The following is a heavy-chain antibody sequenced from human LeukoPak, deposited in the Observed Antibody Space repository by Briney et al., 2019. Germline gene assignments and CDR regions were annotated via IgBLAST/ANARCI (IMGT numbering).Heavy chain of an antibody. V-gene: IGHV3-30*04. CDR2: ISYDGTEK. D-gene: IGHD3-10*01. J-gene: IGHJ6*03. Sequence: WGSLRLSCAASGFSFSSFAIHWVRQAPGKGLECVALISYDGTEKFYADSLKGRFSVSRDNSKNTFFLQMNSLGPEDTGVYYCARSGYYYYYMDVWGKGTTVTISS. CDR1: GFSFSSFA. CDR3: ARSGYYYYYMDV.